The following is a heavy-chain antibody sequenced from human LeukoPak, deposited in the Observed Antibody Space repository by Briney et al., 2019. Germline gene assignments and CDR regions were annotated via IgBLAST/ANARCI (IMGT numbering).Heavy chain of an antibody. J-gene: IGHJ3*02. Sequence: KPSETLSLTCTVSGGSISSGGYYWSWIRQHPGKGLEWIGYIYYSGSTYYNPSLKSRVTISVDTSKNQFSLKLSSVTAADTAVYYCASSTYYDILTGPSAVDAFDIWGQGTMVTVSS. CDR1: GGSISSGGYY. CDR3: ASSTYYDILTGPSAVDAFDI. V-gene: IGHV4-31*03. CDR2: IYYSGST. D-gene: IGHD3-9*01.